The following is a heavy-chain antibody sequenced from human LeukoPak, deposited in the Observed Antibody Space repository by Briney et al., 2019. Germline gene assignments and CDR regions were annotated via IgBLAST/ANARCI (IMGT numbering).Heavy chain of an antibody. D-gene: IGHD2-2*01. J-gene: IGHJ5*02. CDR3: ARGSSVPAAVWFDP. CDR1: GGSISSYY. V-gene: IGHV4-59*01. Sequence: SETLSLTCTVSGGSISSYYWSWIRQPPGKGLEWIGNIYYSGSTNYNPSLKSRVTISVDTSKNQLPLKLSSVTAAATAVYYCARGSSVPAAVWFDPWGQGTLVTVSS. CDR2: IYYSGST.